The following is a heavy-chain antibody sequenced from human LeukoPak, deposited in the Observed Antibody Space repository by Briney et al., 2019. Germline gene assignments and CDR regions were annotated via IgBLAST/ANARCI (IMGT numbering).Heavy chain of an antibody. Sequence: PGGPLRLSCAASGFTFSSYRMSWVRQAPGKGLEWVADIKQDGSEKYYVDSVRGRFTISRDNAKNSLYLQMNSLRAEDTAVYYCARGAFRFDYWGQGTLVTVSS. CDR2: IKQDGSEK. V-gene: IGHV3-7*01. CDR1: GFTFSSYR. J-gene: IGHJ4*02. CDR3: ARGAFRFDY.